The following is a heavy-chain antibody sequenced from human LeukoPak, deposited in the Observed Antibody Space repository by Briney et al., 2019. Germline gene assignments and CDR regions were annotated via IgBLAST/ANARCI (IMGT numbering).Heavy chain of an antibody. CDR1: GFTFSSYG. J-gene: IGHJ4*02. Sequence: PGGSLRLSCAASGFTFSSYGMSWVRQAPGKGLEWVSVIYSGGSTYYADSVKGRFTISRDNSKNTLYLQMNSLRAEDTAVYYCTTCRDGYNYGNYWGQGTLVTVPS. CDR2: IYSGGST. D-gene: IGHD5-24*01. V-gene: IGHV3-66*01. CDR3: TTCRDGYNYGNY.